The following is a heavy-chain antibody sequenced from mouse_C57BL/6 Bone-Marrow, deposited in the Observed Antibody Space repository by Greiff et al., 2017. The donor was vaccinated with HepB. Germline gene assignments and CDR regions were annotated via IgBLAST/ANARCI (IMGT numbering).Heavy chain of an antibody. V-gene: IGHV5-17*01. Sequence: EVKVEESGGGLVKPGGSLKLSCAASGFTFSDYGMHWVRQAPEKGLEWVAYISSGSSTIYYADTVKGRFTISRDNAKNTLFLQMTSLRSEDTAMYYCARRYYYLAWFAYWGQGTLVTVSA. J-gene: IGHJ3*01. CDR2: ISSGSSTI. CDR3: ARRYYYLAWFAY. D-gene: IGHD1-1*01. CDR1: GFTFSDYG.